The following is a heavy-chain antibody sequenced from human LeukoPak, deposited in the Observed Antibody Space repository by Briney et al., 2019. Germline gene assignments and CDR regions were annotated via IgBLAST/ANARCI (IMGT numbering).Heavy chain of an antibody. D-gene: IGHD4-17*01. J-gene: IGHJ4*02. CDR3: ARGYGDFRVEGRYFHS. CDR1: DGSITNYD. Sequence: SETLSLTCTVSDGSITNYDWSWVRQPPGKGLEFIGHVHYSGTANYNPSLRSRVTISIDTSKKHFFLKLKSVTAADTAVSYCARGYGDFRVEGRYFHSWGQGTLVTVSS. V-gene: IGHV4-59*01. CDR2: VHYSGTA.